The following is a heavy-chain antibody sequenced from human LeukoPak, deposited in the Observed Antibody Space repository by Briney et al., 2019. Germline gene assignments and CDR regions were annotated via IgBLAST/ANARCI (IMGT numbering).Heavy chain of an antibody. V-gene: IGHV4-34*01. Sequence: SETPSLTCAVYGGSSSGYYWSWIRQPPGKGLEWIGEINHSGSTNYNPSLKSRVTISVDTSKNQFSLKLSSVTAADTAVYYCARGSDIVATMSFDPWGQGTLVTVSS. CDR3: ARGSDIVATMSFDP. CDR2: INHSGST. J-gene: IGHJ5*02. CDR1: GGSSSGYY. D-gene: IGHD5-12*01.